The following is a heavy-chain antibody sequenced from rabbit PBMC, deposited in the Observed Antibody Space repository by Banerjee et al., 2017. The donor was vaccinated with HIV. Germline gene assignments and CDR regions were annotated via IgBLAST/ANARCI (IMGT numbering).Heavy chain of an antibody. CDR3: ASDLAGVIGWKIDL. J-gene: IGHJ6*01. CDR1: GFSFTNKYV. V-gene: IGHV1S45*01. Sequence: QEQLEESGGDLVKPEGSLTLTCTASGFSFTNKYVMCSVRQAPGKELEWIACINTSSGKRLSLSWLKCRLTFAKASPATVTLQTSSLTAAATATFFCASDLAGVIGWKIDLWGPGTLVSVS. CDR2: INTSSGKR. D-gene: IGHD4-1*01.